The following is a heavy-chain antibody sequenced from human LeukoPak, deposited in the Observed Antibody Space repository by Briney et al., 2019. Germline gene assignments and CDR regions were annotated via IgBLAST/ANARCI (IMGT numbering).Heavy chain of an antibody. CDR1: GFTFSSYA. Sequence: GGSLRLSCAASGFTFSSYAMSWVRQAPGKGLEWVSAISGSGGSTYYADSVKGRFTISRDNAKNSLYLQMNSLRAEDTAVYYWARAGGAVAFHWGQGTLVTVSS. V-gene: IGHV3-23*01. D-gene: IGHD6-19*01. CDR2: ISGSGGST. J-gene: IGHJ4*02. CDR3: ARAGGAVAFH.